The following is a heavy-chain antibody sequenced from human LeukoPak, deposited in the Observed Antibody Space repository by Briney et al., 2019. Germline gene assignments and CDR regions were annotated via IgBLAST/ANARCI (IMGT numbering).Heavy chain of an antibody. V-gene: IGHV3-30*03. Sequence: PGRSLRLSCAASGFTFSSYGMHWVRQAPGKGLEWVAVISYDGSNKYYADSVKGRFTISRDNSKNTLYLQMNSLRAEDTAVYYCVRDFPGSSSVDYWGQGTLVTVSS. D-gene: IGHD6-6*01. CDR2: ISYDGSNK. CDR1: GFTFSSYG. CDR3: VRDFPGSSSVDY. J-gene: IGHJ4*02.